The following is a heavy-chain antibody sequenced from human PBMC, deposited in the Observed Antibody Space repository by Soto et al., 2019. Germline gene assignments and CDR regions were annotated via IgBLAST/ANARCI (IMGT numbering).Heavy chain of an antibody. J-gene: IGHJ5*02. D-gene: IGHD1-1*01. Sequence: LSLTCTVSGGSIRNGNYYWSWIRQLPGKGLEWIGNIYYIGTTSYNPSLKSRVIISIDTSKNQFSLELTSVLAADTAVYYCAKNETTRPWFDPWGQGTLVTVSS. CDR1: GGSIRNGNYY. CDR2: IYYIGTT. V-gene: IGHV4-31*03. CDR3: AKNETTRPWFDP.